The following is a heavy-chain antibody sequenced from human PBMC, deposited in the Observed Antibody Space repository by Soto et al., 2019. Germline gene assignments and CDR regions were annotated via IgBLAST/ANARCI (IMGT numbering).Heavy chain of an antibody. Sequence: ASVKVSCKASGYTFTSYGISWVRQAPGQGLEWMGWISAYNGNTNYAQKLQGRVTMTTDTSTSTAYMELRSLRSDDTAVYYCARYIVLVPAAKPFDYWGQGTLVTVSS. CDR2: ISAYNGNT. CDR1: GYTFTSYG. V-gene: IGHV1-18*01. D-gene: IGHD2-2*01. J-gene: IGHJ4*02. CDR3: ARYIVLVPAAKPFDY.